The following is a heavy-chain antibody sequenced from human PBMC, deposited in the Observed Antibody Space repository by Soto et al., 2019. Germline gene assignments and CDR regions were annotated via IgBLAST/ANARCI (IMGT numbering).Heavy chain of an antibody. CDR3: AKGEFYYYDSSGYPPFDY. Sequence: PGGSLRLSCAASGFTFSSYGMHWVRQAPGKGLEWVAVISYDGSNKYYADSVKGRFTISRDNSKNTLYLQMNSLRAEDTAVYYCAKGEFYYYDSSGYPPFDYWGQGTLVTVSS. CDR2: ISYDGSNK. V-gene: IGHV3-30*18. D-gene: IGHD3-22*01. J-gene: IGHJ4*02. CDR1: GFTFSSYG.